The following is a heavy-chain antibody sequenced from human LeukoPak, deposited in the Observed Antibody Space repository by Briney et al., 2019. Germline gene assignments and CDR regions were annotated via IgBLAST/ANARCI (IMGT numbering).Heavy chain of an antibody. CDR2: ISGSGGST. V-gene: IGHV3-23*01. CDR1: GFTFSSYA. J-gene: IGHJ4*02. CDR3: PKDIRTVISAFDY. Sequence: GGSLRLSCAASGFTFSSYAMSWVRQAPGKGLEWVSAISGSGGSTYYAESVKGRFTISRDNSKNTLYLQMNSLRAEDTAVYYCPKDIRTVISAFDYWGQGTLVTVSS. D-gene: IGHD3-22*01.